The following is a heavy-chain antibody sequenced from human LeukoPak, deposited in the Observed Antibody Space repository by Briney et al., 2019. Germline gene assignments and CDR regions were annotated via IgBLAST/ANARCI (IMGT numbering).Heavy chain of an antibody. CDR2: ISGSGGST. J-gene: IGHJ4*02. Sequence: GGSLRLPCAASGFTFSSYAMSWVRQAPGKGLEWVSAISGSGGSTYYADSVKGRFTISRDNSKNTLYLQMNSLRAEDTAVYYCAKRPTVTTDSSGYLPDYWGQGTLVTVSS. D-gene: IGHD3-22*01. V-gene: IGHV3-23*01. CDR1: GFTFSSYA. CDR3: AKRPTVTTDSSGYLPDY.